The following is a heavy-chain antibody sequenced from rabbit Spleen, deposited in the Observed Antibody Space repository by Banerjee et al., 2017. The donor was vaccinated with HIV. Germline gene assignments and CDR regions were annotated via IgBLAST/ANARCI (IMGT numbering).Heavy chain of an antibody. D-gene: IGHD8-1*01. CDR3: ARDTGSSFSSYGMDL. J-gene: IGHJ6*01. Sequence: QEQLVESGGGLVQPEGSLALTCKASGFSFSSSDYICWVRQAPGKGLEWISCIAGSSSGFTYSATWAKGRFTCSKTSSTTVTLQMTRLTAADTATYFCARDTGSSFSSYGMDLWGPGTLVTVS. CDR1: GFSFSSSDY. CDR2: IAGSSSGFT. V-gene: IGHV1S45*01.